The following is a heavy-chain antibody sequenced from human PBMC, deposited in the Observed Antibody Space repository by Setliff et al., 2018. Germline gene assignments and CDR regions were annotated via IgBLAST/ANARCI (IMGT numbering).Heavy chain of an antibody. CDR3: ARGPSGWSSATSRYYFYMDV. J-gene: IGHJ6*03. D-gene: IGHD6-19*01. V-gene: IGHV1-18*01. CDR1: GYTFTTYG. CDR2: ISGYNGNT. Sequence: ASVKVSCKASGYTFTTYGVAWVRQAPGQGLEWLGWISGYNGNTNYAQRFQGRVTTTIDTSTNTAYMELRSLRSDDTAVYYCARGPSGWSSATSRYYFYMDVWGKGTTVTVSS.